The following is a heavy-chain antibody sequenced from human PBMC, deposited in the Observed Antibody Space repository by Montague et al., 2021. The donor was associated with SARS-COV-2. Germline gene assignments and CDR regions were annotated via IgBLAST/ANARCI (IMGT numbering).Heavy chain of an antibody. J-gene: IGHJ4*02. CDR2: IYYSGTT. D-gene: IGHD2/OR15-2a*01. CDR1: GGSISSSSHY. Sequence: SETLSLTCSVSGGSISSSSHYWAWIRQPPGRRLEWIGTIYYSGTTLYHPSLKSRITMSVDTSDNQFSLQLNSVSATDTAIYYCARAQMAVTEYYPDYWGQGILSLSP. V-gene: IGHV4-39*01. CDR3: ARAQMAVTEYYPDY.